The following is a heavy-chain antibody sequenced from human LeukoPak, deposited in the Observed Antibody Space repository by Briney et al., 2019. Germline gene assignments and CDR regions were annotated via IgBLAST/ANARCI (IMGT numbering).Heavy chain of an antibody. Sequence: PGGSLRLSCAASGFTFSSYAMSWVRQAPGKGLEWVSAISGSGGSTYYADSVKGRFTISRDNSKNTLYLQMNSLRAEDTAMYYCARGGDGYNSDLDYWGQGTLVTVSS. CDR1: GFTFSSYA. CDR2: ISGSGGST. J-gene: IGHJ4*02. CDR3: ARGGDGYNSDLDY. V-gene: IGHV3-23*01. D-gene: IGHD5-24*01.